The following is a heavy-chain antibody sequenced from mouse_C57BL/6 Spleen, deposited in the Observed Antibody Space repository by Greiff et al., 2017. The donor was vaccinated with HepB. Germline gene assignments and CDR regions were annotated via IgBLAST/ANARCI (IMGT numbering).Heavy chain of an antibody. J-gene: IGHJ2*01. D-gene: IGHD1-1*01. CDR3: ARAGNNVSLFDY. CDR1: GYTFTSYG. V-gene: IGHV1-81*01. Sequence: VNVVESGAELVRPGASVKLSCKASGYTFTSYGISWVKQRTGQGLEWIGEIYTRSGNTNYNEKFKGKATLTADKSSSTAYMELRSLTSEDSAVYFCARAGNNVSLFDYWGQGTTLTVSS. CDR2: IYTRSGNT.